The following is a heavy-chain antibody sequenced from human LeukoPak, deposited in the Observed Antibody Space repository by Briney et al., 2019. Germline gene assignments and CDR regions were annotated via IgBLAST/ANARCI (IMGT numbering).Heavy chain of an antibody. V-gene: IGHV1-18*01. CDR3: AREGSLHHSGDYYLSWFDP. J-gene: IGHJ5*02. CDR1: GFTFNTYG. Sequence: ASVKVSCKTSGFTFNTYGIAWVRQAPGQGLEWMGWISAYNGNTNYAQNLQDRVTMTADTSTTTAYVELRGLRSDDTAVYYCAREGSLHHSGDYYLSWFDPWGQGTLVTVSS. CDR2: ISAYNGNT. D-gene: IGHD3-22*01.